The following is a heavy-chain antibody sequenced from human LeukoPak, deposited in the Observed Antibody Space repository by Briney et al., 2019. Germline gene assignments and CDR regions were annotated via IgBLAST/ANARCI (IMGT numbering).Heavy chain of an antibody. V-gene: IGHV4-59*11. D-gene: IGHD3-22*01. CDR1: GGSISSHY. CDR2: IYYTGST. J-gene: IGHJ4*02. CDR3: ARFYDISGHPSRIDY. Sequence: SETLSLTCTVSGGSISSHYWSWIRQPPGKGLEWIGYIYYTGSTSYNPSLKSRVTISIDTSKNQFSLKLSSVTVADTAVYYCARFYDISGHPSRIDYWGQGTLVTVSS.